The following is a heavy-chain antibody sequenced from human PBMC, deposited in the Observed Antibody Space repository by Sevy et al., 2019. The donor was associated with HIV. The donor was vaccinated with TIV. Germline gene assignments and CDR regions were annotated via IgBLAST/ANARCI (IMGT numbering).Heavy chain of an antibody. CDR2: ISSSGSTI. J-gene: IGHJ4*02. V-gene: IGHV3-48*03. CDR3: ARVFGPITMLVVVAIDY. CDR1: GFTFSSYE. Sequence: GGSLRLSCAASGFTFSSYEMNWVRQAPGKGLEWVSYISSSGSTIYEAGSVNDRFTISRDNSKNSLYLQMNSLRAEDTAFYYCARVFGPITMLVVVAIDYWGQGTLVTVSS. D-gene: IGHD3-22*01.